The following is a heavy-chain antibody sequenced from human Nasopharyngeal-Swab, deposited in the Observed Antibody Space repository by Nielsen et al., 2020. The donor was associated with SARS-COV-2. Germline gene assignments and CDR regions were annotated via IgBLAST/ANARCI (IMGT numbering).Heavy chain of an antibody. J-gene: IGHJ2*01. CDR3: ASRGASADPSTRDLPFSRRTFDL. V-gene: IGHV3-53*01. CDR2: IHADGNT. Sequence: GGSLRLSCAASGFSVSGNTYMSWVRQAPGKGLELVSTIHADGNTYYADSVRGRFTSSRDNSKNTVSLQMNSLRAEDTAVYYCASRGASADPSTRDLPFSRRTFDLRGRGTLVTVSS. D-gene: IGHD6-13*01. CDR1: GFSVSGNTY.